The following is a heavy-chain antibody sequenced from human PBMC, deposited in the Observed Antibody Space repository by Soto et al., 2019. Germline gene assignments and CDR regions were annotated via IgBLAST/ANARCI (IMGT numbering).Heavy chain of an antibody. D-gene: IGHD1-1*01. J-gene: IGHJ4*01. CDR2: IYWDDDK. V-gene: IGHV2-5*02. CDR3: AHGTTGTTSSAV. Sequence: SGPTLVNPTQTLTLTCTFSGFSLSTSGVGVGWIRQPPGKALGWLALIYWDDDKRYSPPLKSRLTITKDTSKNQVVLTMTNMDPVDTATYYCAHGTTGTTSSAVWGQGALVTVSS. CDR1: GFSLSTSGVG.